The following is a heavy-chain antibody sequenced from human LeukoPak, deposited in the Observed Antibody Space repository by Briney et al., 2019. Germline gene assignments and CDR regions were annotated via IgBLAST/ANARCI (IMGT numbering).Heavy chain of an antibody. CDR2: IKQDGSEK. CDR3: ARRRGSYFDAFDI. Sequence: VGSLRLSCAASGFTFSSYWMSWVRQAPGKGLEWVANIKQDGSEKYYVDSVKGRFTISRDNAKNSLYLQMNSLRAEDTAVYYCARRRGSYFDAFDIWGQGTMVTVSS. CDR1: GFTFSSYW. J-gene: IGHJ3*02. D-gene: IGHD1-26*01. V-gene: IGHV3-7*01.